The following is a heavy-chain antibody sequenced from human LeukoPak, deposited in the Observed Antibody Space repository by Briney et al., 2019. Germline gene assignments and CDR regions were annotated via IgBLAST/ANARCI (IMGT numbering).Heavy chain of an antibody. CDR2: IYYSGYT. CDR1: GYSITSGYY. V-gene: IGHV4-38-2*02. CDR3: ARTTMVRGTYYMDV. Sequence: SETLSLTCTVSGYSITSGYYWGWIRQPPGKGLEWIGCIYYSGYTNYKSSLKSRVTISVDTSKNQFSLKLSSVTAADTAVYYCARTTMVRGTYYMDVWGKGTTVTVSS. J-gene: IGHJ6*03. D-gene: IGHD3-10*01.